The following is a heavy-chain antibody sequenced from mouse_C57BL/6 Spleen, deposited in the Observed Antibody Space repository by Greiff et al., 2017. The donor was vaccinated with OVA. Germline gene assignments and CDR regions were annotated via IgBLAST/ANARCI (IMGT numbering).Heavy chain of an antibody. J-gene: IGHJ2*01. CDR2: ILPGSGST. Sequence: QVQLKQSGAELMKPGASVKLSCKATGYTFTGYWIEWVKQRPGHGLEWIGEILPGSGSTNYNEKFKGKATFTADTSSNTAYMQLSSLTTEDSAIYYCASGLVPYYFDDWGQGTTLTVSS. D-gene: IGHD2-2*01. CDR1: GYTFTGYW. CDR3: ASGLVPYYFDD. V-gene: IGHV1-9*01.